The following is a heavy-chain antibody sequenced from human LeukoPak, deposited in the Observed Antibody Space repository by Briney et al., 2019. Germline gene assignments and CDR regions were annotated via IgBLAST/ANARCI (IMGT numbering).Heavy chain of an antibody. V-gene: IGHV1-3*03. Sequence: ASVKVSCKASGYTFTSYALHWVRQAPGQRLEWMGWINAGNGNTKYSLEFQGRVTVTRDTSTSTSYMELSSLRSEDMAVYYCARDRSTGGNSALDYWGQGTLVTVSS. CDR3: ARDRSTGGNSALDY. CDR2: INAGNGNT. D-gene: IGHD4-23*01. CDR1: GYTFTSYA. J-gene: IGHJ4*02.